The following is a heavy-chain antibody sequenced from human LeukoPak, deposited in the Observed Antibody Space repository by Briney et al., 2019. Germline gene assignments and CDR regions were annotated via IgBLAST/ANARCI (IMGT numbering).Heavy chain of an antibody. V-gene: IGHV3-23*01. D-gene: IGHD3-22*01. CDR3: AKPKDRSGYYGGYLEK. CDR1: GFIFSDYA. J-gene: IGHJ4*02. CDR2: ISGSGGNT. Sequence: QSGGSLRFSCAASGFIFSDYAMSWVRQAPGKGPEWVSAISGSGGNTYYADSMKGRFTISRDNSKNTLYLQMNSLRVEDTAVYYCAKPKDRSGYYGGYLEKWGQGTLVTVSS.